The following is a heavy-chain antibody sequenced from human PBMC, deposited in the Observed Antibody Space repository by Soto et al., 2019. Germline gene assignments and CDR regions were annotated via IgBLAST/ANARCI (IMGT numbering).Heavy chain of an antibody. CDR1: GGSFSDYA. CDR2: IIPMLGIA. CDR3: ARDGDYYDSSGFQRDYHYYGMDV. V-gene: IGHV1-69*01. D-gene: IGHD3-22*01. J-gene: IGHJ6*02. Sequence: QVQLVQSGVEVKKPGSSVKVSCQASGGSFSDYAISWVRQAPGQGLEWIGGIIPMLGIADNAQKFQGRVIITADEYTSTVYMELSSLRSEDTAVYYCARDGDYYDSSGFQRDYHYYGMDVWGQWTTVTV.